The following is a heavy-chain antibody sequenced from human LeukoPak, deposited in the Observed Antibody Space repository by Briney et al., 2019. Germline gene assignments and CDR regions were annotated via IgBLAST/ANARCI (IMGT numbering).Heavy chain of an antibody. CDR3: AKMQQLVPGNWFDP. Sequence: PGGTLRLSCAASGFTFSSYEMNWVRQAPGKGLEWVSYISSSGSTIYYADSVKGRFTISRDNSKNTLYLQMNSLRAEDTAVYYCAKMQQLVPGNWFDPWGQGTLVTVSS. J-gene: IGHJ5*02. CDR1: GFTFSSYE. CDR2: ISSSGSTI. V-gene: IGHV3-48*03. D-gene: IGHD6-13*01.